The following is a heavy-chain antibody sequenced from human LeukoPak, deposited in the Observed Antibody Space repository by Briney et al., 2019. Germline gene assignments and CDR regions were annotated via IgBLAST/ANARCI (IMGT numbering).Heavy chain of an antibody. CDR1: GFTFINTW. Sequence: GGSLRLSCAVSGFTFINTWMAWVRQTPGKGLGGGSSINQDGSTKHYVDSVKGRFTISRDNAKNSLYLQMNSLRAEDTAIYYCARDQTGSLDYWGQGTLVTVSS. J-gene: IGHJ4*02. CDR3: ARDQTGSLDY. D-gene: IGHD1-26*01. V-gene: IGHV3-7*01. CDR2: INQDGSTK.